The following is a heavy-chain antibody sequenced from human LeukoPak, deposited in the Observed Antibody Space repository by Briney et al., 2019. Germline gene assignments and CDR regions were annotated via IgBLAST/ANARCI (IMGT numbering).Heavy chain of an antibody. D-gene: IGHD6-13*01. CDR3: AKGGEQLAPYYFDY. CDR1: GFTFSSYG. Sequence: GRSLRLSCAASGFTFSSYGMHWVRQAPGKGLEWVAVIPYDGTNKYYADSVKGRFTISRDNSKNTLYLQMNSLRAEDTAVYYCAKGGEQLAPYYFDYWGQGTLVTVSS. V-gene: IGHV3-30*18. J-gene: IGHJ4*02. CDR2: IPYDGTNK.